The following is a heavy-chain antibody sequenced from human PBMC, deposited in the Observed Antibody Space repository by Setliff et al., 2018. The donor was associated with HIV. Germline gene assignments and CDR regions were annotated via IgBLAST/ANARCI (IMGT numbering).Heavy chain of an antibody. D-gene: IGHD3-3*01. J-gene: IGHJ3*02. CDR3: ARPLTASYQFWGDAFAI. CDR2: FPYSGST. V-gene: IGHV4-39*01. CDR1: GGSISKHYS. Sequence: SETLSLTCNVSGGSISKHYSWGWIRQHPDKGLGWIGSFPYSGSTSYNPSLRSRVTLSVDTSKIQLSLQLTSVTAADTATYYCARPLTASYQFWGDAFAIWGQGTMVTVSS.